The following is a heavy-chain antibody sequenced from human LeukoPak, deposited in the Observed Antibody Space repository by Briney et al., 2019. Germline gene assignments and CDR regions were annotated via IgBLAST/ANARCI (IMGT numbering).Heavy chain of an antibody. D-gene: IGHD3-22*01. CDR2: IIPIFGTA. CDR3: ARAQRRLWDSSGAFDY. Sequence: SVKVSCKASGGTFSSYAISWVRQAPGQGLEWMGCIIPIFGTANYAQKFQGRVTITADESTSTAYMELSSLRSEDTAVYYCARAQRRLWDSSGAFDYWGQGTLVTVSS. V-gene: IGHV1-69*13. CDR1: GGTFSSYA. J-gene: IGHJ4*02.